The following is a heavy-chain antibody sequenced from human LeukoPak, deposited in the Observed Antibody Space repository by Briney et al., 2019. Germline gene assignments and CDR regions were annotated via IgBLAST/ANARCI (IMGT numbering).Heavy chain of an antibody. CDR1: GYTFTSYD. CDR2: MNPNSGGT. CDR3: ARATYYYDSSGYYYEGGVDY. D-gene: IGHD3-22*01. J-gene: IGHJ4*02. Sequence: ASVKVSCKASGYTFTSYDINWVRQATGQGLEWMGWMNPNSGGTNYAQKFQGRVTMTRDTSISTAYMELSRLRSDDTAVYYCARATYYYDSSGYYYEGGVDYWGQGTLVTVSS. V-gene: IGHV1-2*02.